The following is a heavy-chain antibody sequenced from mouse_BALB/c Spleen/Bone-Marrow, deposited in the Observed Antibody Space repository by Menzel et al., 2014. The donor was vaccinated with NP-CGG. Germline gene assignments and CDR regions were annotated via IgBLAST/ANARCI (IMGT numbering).Heavy chain of an antibody. Sequence: VKVVDSGAELRKPGASVKISCKATGYTFSSYWIEWVKQRPGHGLEWIGEILPGSGSTNYNEKFKGKATFTADTSSNTAYMQLSSLTSEDSAVYYCARASWDYWGQGTSVTVSS. CDR2: ILPGSGST. CDR3: ARASWDY. CDR1: GYTFSSYW. J-gene: IGHJ4*01. V-gene: IGHV1-9*01. D-gene: IGHD6-1*01.